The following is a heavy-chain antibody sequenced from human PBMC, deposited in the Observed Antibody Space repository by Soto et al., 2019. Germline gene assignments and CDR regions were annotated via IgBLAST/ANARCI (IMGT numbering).Heavy chain of an antibody. D-gene: IGHD3-10*02. CDR3: ARSGDNYNVLDY. V-gene: IGHV3-11*03. Sequence: GGSLRLSCAASGFSISDHYMSWIRQAPGKGLEWVSYSSNSGTFTKYADSVKGRFSISRDNAKNSLYLEINSLRGEDTAIYYCARSGDNYNVLDYWGQGTPVTVSS. CDR1: GFSISDHY. CDR2: SSNSGTFT. J-gene: IGHJ4*02.